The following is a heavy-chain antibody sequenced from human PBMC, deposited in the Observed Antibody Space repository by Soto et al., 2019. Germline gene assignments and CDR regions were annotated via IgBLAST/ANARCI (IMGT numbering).Heavy chain of an antibody. D-gene: IGHD3-22*01. CDR1: GYSFTSYW. J-gene: IGHJ4*02. Sequence: GESLKISCKGSGYSFTSYWIGWVRQMPGKGLEWMGIIYPGDSDTRYSPSFQGQVTISADKSISTAYLQWSSLKASDTAMYYCARVYDSSGYYYRYFDPWGQGTLVTVSS. CDR3: ARVYDSSGYYYRYFDP. CDR2: IYPGDSDT. V-gene: IGHV5-51*01.